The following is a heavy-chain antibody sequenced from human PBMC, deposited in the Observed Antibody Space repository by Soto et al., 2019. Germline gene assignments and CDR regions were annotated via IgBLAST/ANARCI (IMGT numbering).Heavy chain of an antibody. D-gene: IGHD3-22*01. V-gene: IGHV1-46*01. CDR2: INPSSGST. J-gene: IGHJ4*02. Sequence: ASVKVSCKASGYTFTSYYMHWVRQAPGQGLEWMGIINPSSGSTSYAQKFQGRVTITRDTSASTAYMELSSLRSEDTAVYYCARGSGYYYWDDYWGQGTLVTVSS. CDR1: GYTFTSYY. CDR3: ARGSGYYYWDDY.